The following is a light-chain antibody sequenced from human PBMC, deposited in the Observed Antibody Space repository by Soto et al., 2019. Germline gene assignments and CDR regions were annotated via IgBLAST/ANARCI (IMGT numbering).Light chain of an antibody. CDR3: QQYGRSPLLYT. V-gene: IGKV3-20*01. CDR2: GSS. CDR1: QSVNSNF. Sequence: EIVLTQSPGTLSLSPGERVTLFCRTSQSVNSNFLAWYQQKPGQAPRLLVYGSSTRAAGVPDRFTGSGSGTDFTLTISRLEPEDFAVYFCQQYGRSPLLYTFGQGTKL. J-gene: IGKJ2*01.